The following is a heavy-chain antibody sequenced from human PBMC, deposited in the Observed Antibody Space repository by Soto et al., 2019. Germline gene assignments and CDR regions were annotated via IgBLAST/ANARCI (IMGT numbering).Heavy chain of an antibody. CDR3: ARVAGISYYNHMDV. CDR1: GVSLKTYY. D-gene: IGHD1-20*01. V-gene: IGHV4-59*01. J-gene: IGHJ6*03. Sequence: VHLQESGPGLVRPSETLSLTCTVSGVSLKTYYWSWIRLPPGGGLEWIGYIFSSGSPNYNPSLRSRVTMSVETSNNQFSLKMSSVTAADTAVYYCARVAGISYYNHMDVWGKGTTVTVSS. CDR2: IFSSGSP.